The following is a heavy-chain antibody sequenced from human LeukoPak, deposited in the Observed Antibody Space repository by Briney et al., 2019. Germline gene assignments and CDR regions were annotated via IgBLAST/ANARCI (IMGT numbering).Heavy chain of an antibody. V-gene: IGHV3-23*01. J-gene: IGHJ5*02. CDR3: ANPGGYYDSSGHEYVDP. D-gene: IGHD3-22*01. CDR1: GFTLSNYA. CDR2: ISTSYST. Sequence: EGSLRLSCAASGFTLSNYAVSWVRQAPGKGLEWVSGISTSYSTYYADSVKGRFTISRDNSKNTLYLQMNSLRAEDTAVYYCANPGGYYDSSGHEYVDPWGRGTLVTVSS.